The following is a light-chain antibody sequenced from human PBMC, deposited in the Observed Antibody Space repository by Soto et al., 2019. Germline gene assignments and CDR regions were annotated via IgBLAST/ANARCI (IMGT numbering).Light chain of an antibody. J-gene: IGKJ4*01. CDR2: AAS. Sequence: DVQMTQSPSSLSASVGDRVTITCRASQDINSYLAWYQQKPGNTPKSLIYAASSLQTGDPSRFSASESGTDFTLTISSLQHEDSATNYCQHYNISPLTFGGGTKVEIQ. CDR3: QHYNISPLT. V-gene: IGKV1D-16*01. CDR1: QDINSY.